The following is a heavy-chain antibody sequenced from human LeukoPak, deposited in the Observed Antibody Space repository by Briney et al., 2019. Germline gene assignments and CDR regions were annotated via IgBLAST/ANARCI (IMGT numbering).Heavy chain of an antibody. CDR3: ARAVWFDP. CDR2: ISSGSNYI. CDR1: GFTFSSYS. Sequence: PGGSLRLSCAASGFTFSSYSMNWVRQAPGKGLEWVSSISSGSNYIYYGDSVKGRFTISRDNAKNSLYLQMNSLRAEDTAVYYCARAVWFDPWGQGTVVTVSS. J-gene: IGHJ5*02. V-gene: IGHV3-21*01.